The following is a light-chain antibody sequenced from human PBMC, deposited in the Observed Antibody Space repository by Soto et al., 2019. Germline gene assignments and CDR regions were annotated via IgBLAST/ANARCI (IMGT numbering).Light chain of an antibody. CDR1: QSVLYDSNNKNY. Sequence: RATINCKSSQSVLYDSNNKNYLAWYQQKPGQPPKLLIYWASTRESGVPDRFSGTGSGTDFTLTISSLKDEDVAVYDCQQYYSITKTFGQGTKVDIK. CDR3: QQYYSITKT. V-gene: IGKV4-1*01. J-gene: IGKJ1*01. CDR2: WAS.